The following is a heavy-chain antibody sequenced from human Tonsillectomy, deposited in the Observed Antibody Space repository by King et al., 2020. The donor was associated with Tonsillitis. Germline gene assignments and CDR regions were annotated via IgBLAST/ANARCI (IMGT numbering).Heavy chain of an antibody. CDR1: GFTFSIYA. V-gene: IGHV3-30*18. Sequence: VQLVESGGGVVQPGRSLRLSCAASGFTFSIYAIYWVRQAPGKGLEVVAVISYDGIIKYYADSVKGRFTISRDNAKNTLYLQMNSLRTEDTAVYYCAKEEVGFDYWGQGTLVTVSS. J-gene: IGHJ4*02. CDR3: AKEEVGFDY. CDR2: ISYDGIIK.